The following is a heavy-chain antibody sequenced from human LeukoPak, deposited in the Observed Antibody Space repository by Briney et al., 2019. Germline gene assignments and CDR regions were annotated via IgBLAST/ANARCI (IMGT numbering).Heavy chain of an antibody. D-gene: IGHD5-18*01. CDR1: GFTFSSFA. V-gene: IGHV3-30-3*01. Sequence: GGSLRLSCAASGFTFSSFAMHWVRQAPGKGLEWVAVVSYDGSNKYYADSVKGRFTISRDNAKNSLYLQMNSLRAEDTAVYYCARDPGTAMADYYYYYYGMDVWGQGTTVTVSS. J-gene: IGHJ6*02. CDR2: VSYDGSNK. CDR3: ARDPGTAMADYYYYYYGMDV.